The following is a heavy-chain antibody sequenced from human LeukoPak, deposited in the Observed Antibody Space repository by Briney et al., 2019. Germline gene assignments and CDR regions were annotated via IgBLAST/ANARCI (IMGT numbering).Heavy chain of an antibody. Sequence: PGGSLRLFCAASGFTFSTYDMTWVRQAPGKGLEWVSSIGSSSSYIYYTDSVKGRFTISRDNAKNSLYLQMNSLRAEDTAVYYCAKDAWFDYWGQGTLVTVSS. V-gene: IGHV3-21*01. CDR3: AKDAWFDY. CDR2: IGSSSSYI. CDR1: GFTFSTYD. J-gene: IGHJ5*01.